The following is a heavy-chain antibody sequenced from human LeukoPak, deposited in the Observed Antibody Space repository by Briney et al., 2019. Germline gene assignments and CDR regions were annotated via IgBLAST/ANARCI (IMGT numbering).Heavy chain of an antibody. J-gene: IGHJ5*02. Sequence: SETLSLTCTVSGGSISRSSYYWGWIRQPPGKGLEWIGSIYYSGSTYYNPSLKSRVTISVDTSKNQFSLKLSSVTAADTAVYYCARHMTFPLLLGFDPWGQGTLVTVSS. D-gene: IGHD3/OR15-3a*01. CDR3: ARHMTFPLLLGFDP. CDR2: IYYSGST. V-gene: IGHV4-39*01. CDR1: GGSISRSSYY.